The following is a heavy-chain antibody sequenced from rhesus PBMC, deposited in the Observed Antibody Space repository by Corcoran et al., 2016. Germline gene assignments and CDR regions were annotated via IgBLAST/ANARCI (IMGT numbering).Heavy chain of an antibody. CDR1: GYTFTDYY. CDR3: AKIVVGRYFDL. V-gene: IGHV1S2*01. CDR2: ATPSNGNN. D-gene: IGHD3-16*01. Sequence: QVQLVQSGAEVKKPGSSVKVSGTASGYTFTDYYMHWVRQAPRQGLEGRGDATPSNGNNKETQKYQGTVTRTRATSTSTAYMELSSLRSEDTAVYYCAKIVVGRYFDLWGPGTPITISS. J-gene: IGHJ2*01.